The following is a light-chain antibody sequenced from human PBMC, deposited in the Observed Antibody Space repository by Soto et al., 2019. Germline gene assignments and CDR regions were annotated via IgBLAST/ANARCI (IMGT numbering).Light chain of an antibody. Sequence: DIQMTQSPSTLSGSVGDRVTITCRASQTISSWLAWYQQKPGKAPKLLIYKASTLKSGVPSRFSGSGSGTEFTLTISSMQPDDFATYYCQQYYSYPRTFGQGTKVDSK. J-gene: IGKJ1*01. CDR2: KAS. CDR3: QQYYSYPRT. V-gene: IGKV1-5*03. CDR1: QTISSW.